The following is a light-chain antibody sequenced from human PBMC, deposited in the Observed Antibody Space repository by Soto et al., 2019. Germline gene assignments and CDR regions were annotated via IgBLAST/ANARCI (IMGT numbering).Light chain of an antibody. Sequence: ELVLTQSPGTLSFSPGKRATLSCRAGQSVSSSYLAWYQQKPGQAPRLLIYGASSRATGIPDRFSGSGSGTDFTLTISRLEPEDFAVYYCQQYGRSPYTFGQGTKVDIK. V-gene: IGKV3-20*01. CDR2: GAS. CDR1: QSVSSSY. CDR3: QQYGRSPYT. J-gene: IGKJ2*01.